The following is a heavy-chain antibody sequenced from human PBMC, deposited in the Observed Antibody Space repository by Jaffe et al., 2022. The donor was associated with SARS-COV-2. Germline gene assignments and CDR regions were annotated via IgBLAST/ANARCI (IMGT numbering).Heavy chain of an antibody. CDR1: GFIFSDYA. D-gene: IGHD3-10*01. J-gene: IGHJ4*02. Sequence: EVQVVESGGGLVQPGGSLRLSCAASGFIFSDYAMSLVRQTPGKGLEWVSTIHGSAGITYYADSVRGRFTISRDNSQDTLYLQMNSLRAEDTAVYYCAKNFGSGTYYNFFHYWGQGTLVTVSS. CDR2: IHGSAGIT. CDR3: AKNFGSGTYYNFFHY. V-gene: IGHV3-23*04.